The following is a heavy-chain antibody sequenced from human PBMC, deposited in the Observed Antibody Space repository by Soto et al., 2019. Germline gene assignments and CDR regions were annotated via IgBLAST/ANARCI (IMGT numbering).Heavy chain of an antibody. CDR2: TYHSGTT. V-gene: IGHV4-4*02. D-gene: IGHD6-13*01. J-gene: IGHJ5*02. CDR3: GREANSTPIRGRNGFDP. CDR1: GDSINNSHW. Sequence: QVQLQESGPGLVQPSGTLSLTCSVSGDSINNSHWWSWVRQTPGKGLEWIGETYHSGTTNYNPSLKTRVTVSRDKSKIQFSRKMNTVTAADTAVYYGGREANSTPIRGRNGFDPWGRGTLVTVSS.